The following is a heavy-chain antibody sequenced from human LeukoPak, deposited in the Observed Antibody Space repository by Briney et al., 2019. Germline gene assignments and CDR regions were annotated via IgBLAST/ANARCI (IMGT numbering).Heavy chain of an antibody. J-gene: IGHJ6*03. CDR2: IIPIFGTA. CDR3: EGIYYGDYGRRNYYYYMDV. V-gene: IGHV1-69*06. D-gene: IGHD4-17*01. CDR1: GGTFSSYA. Sequence: SVKVSCKASGGTFSSYAISWVRQAPGQGLEWMGGIIPIFGTANYAQKFQGRVTITADKSTSTAYMELSSLRSEDTAVYYCEGIYYGDYGRRNYYYYMDVWGKGTTVTISS.